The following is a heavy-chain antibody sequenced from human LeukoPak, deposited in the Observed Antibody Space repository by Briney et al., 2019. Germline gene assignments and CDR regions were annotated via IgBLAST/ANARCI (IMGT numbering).Heavy chain of an antibody. CDR3: ARVVTMVRGVYYFDY. D-gene: IGHD3-10*01. J-gene: IGHJ4*02. Sequence: ASVKVSCKASGGTFSSYAISWVRQAPEQGLEWMGGIIPIFGTANYAQKSQGRVTITADESTSTAYMELSSLRSEDTAVYYCARVVTMVRGVYYFDYWGQGTLVTVSS. V-gene: IGHV1-69*13. CDR2: IIPIFGTA. CDR1: GGTFSSYA.